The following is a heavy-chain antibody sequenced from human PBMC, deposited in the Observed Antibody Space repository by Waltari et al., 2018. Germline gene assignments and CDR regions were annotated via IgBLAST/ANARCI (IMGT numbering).Heavy chain of an antibody. CDR1: GFTFSNHS. J-gene: IGHJ4*02. Sequence: EVQLVESGGGLVQPGGSLRLSCAASGFTFSNHSMDWVRQAPGKGLEWVGRNRNKANSYTTEYAASVKGRFTISRDDSKNSLYLQMNSLKTEDTAMYYCARDLSNWGQGTLVTVSS. D-gene: IGHD4-4*01. CDR3: ARDLSN. CDR2: NRNKANSYTT. V-gene: IGHV3-72*01.